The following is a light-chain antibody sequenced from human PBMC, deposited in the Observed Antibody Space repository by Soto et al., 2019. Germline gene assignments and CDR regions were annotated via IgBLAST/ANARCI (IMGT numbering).Light chain of an antibody. CDR2: EVT. J-gene: IGLJ2*01. Sequence: QSALTQPPSASGSPGQSVTISCNGTSSDVGGYNFVSWYQQHPGKAPKLMIYEVTKRPSGVPDRFSGSKSGNTASLTVSGLQAVDEADYYCSSYTGRNNVVFGGGTKLTVL. V-gene: IGLV2-8*01. CDR1: SSDVGGYNF. CDR3: SSYTGRNNVV.